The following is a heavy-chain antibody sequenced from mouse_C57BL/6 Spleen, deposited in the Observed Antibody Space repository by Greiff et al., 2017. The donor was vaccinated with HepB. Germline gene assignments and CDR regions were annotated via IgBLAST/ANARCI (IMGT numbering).Heavy chain of an antibody. D-gene: IGHD2-3*01. J-gene: IGHJ4*01. Sequence: VQLQQSGPELVRPGSSVKLSCKASGYTFTSYWMHWVKQRPIQGLEWIGNIDPSDSETHYNQKFKDKATLTVDKSSSTAYMQLSSLTSEDSAVYYCARKGYDGYVYAMDYWGQGTSVTVSS. V-gene: IGHV1-52*01. CDR1: GYTFTSYW. CDR3: ARKGYDGYVYAMDY. CDR2: IDPSDSET.